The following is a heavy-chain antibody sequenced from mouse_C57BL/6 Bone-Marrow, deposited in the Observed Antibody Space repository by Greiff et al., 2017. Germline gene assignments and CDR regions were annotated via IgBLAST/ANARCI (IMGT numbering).Heavy chain of an antibody. V-gene: IGHV2-2*01. Sequence: VQLQESGPGLVQPSQSLSITCTVSGFSLTSYGVHWVRQSPGKGLEWLGVIWSGGSTDYNAAFISRLSISKDNSKSQVFLKMNSLQADDTAIYYCARKGGWDLFYAMDYWGQGTSVTVSS. CDR3: ARKGGWDLFYAMDY. D-gene: IGHD2-3*01. CDR1: GFSLTSYG. CDR2: IWSGGST. J-gene: IGHJ4*01.